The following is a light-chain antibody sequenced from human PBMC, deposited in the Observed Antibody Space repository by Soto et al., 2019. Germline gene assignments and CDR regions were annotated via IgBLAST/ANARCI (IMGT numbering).Light chain of an antibody. CDR1: QSISSTS. J-gene: IGKJ4*01. CDR2: GAS. V-gene: IGKV3-20*01. CDR3: QRYGNSPPLT. Sequence: VLTQSPGTLSLSPGERATLSCRASQSISSTSLAWYQHQPGQAPRLLVYGASVRASGIPDRFSGGGSGTDFTLTISRLEPEEFAVYYCQRYGNSPPLTVVGETQHEIK.